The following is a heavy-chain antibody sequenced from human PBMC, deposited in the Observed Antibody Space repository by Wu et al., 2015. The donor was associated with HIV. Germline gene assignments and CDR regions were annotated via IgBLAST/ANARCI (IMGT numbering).Heavy chain of an antibody. V-gene: IGHV1-69*12. CDR1: GGTFSTYA. CDR3: AGGGGRTSMDPFDF. J-gene: IGHJ4*02. Sequence: QVQLVQSGAEVKKPGSSVRVSCKISGGTFSTYAISWVRQAPGQGLQWMGGIIPIFGKANYAQKFQGRVTITADESTSTAYMDVSSLRSDDTAVYYCAGGGGRTSMDPFDFWGQGTLVTVSS. D-gene: IGHD5-18*01. CDR2: IIPIFGKA.